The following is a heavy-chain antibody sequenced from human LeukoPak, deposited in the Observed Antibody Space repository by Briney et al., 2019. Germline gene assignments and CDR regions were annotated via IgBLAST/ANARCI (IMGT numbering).Heavy chain of an antibody. Sequence: PGRSLRLSCVPSGFTSGSDSTNWVRQAPGRGLEWVSYISSGSSIMYYADSVKGRFSISRDNAKNSLFLRMDSLRDDDTAVYYCARDGGSHGAYPPRWGQGTVVTVS. CDR2: ISSGSSIM. V-gene: IGHV3-48*02. D-gene: IGHD4-17*01. CDR3: ARDGGSHGAYPPR. J-gene: IGHJ4*02. CDR1: GFTSGSDS.